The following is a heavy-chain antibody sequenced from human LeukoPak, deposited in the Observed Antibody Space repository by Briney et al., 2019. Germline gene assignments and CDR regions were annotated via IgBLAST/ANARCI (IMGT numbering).Heavy chain of an antibody. Sequence: GESLRLSCAASGFTVSSNYMSWVRQAPGKGLEWVSVIYNDGRTYYADSVKGRFTISRDNSKSTLYLEMNSLRVEDTAMYYCARDAGGGQIGISVDHWGQGTLVTVSS. D-gene: IGHD3-16*01. J-gene: IGHJ4*02. CDR2: IYNDGRT. V-gene: IGHV3-66*01. CDR3: ARDAGGGQIGISVDH. CDR1: GFTVSSNY.